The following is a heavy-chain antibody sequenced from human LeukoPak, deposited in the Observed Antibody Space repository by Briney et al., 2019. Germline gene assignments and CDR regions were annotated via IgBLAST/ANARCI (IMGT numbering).Heavy chain of an antibody. CDR1: GFTISTYG. J-gene: IGHJ4*02. Sequence: PGGSLRLSCAASGFTISTYGMSWVRQAPGKGLEWVSSISGGSTYYADSVKGRFTISRDNSKNTVSLQMNSLRAEDTDCAKSVYHSANYWGQGTLVTVSS. CDR3: VYHSANY. V-gene: IGHV3-23*01. CDR2: ISGGST. D-gene: IGHD2/OR15-2a*01.